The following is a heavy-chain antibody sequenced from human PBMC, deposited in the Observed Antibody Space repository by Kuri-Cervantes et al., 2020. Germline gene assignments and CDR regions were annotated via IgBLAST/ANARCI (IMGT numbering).Heavy chain of an antibody. D-gene: IGHD6-13*01. J-gene: IGHJ4*02. CDR1: GFTFSDYY. V-gene: IGHV3-7*04. CDR2: IKQDGSEK. CDR3: ARGAYSSSWYGGYFDY. Sequence: GESLKISCAASGFTFSDYYMSWVRQAPGKGLEWVANIKQDGSEKYYVDSVKGRFTISRDNAKNSLYLQMNSLRAEDTAVYYCARGAYSSSWYGGYFDYWGQGTLVTVSS.